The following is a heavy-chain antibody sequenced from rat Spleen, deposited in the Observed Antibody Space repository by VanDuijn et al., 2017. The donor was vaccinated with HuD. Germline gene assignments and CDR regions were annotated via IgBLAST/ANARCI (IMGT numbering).Heavy chain of an antibody. J-gene: IGHJ1*01. D-gene: IGHD4-4*01. Sequence: EVQLVESGGGLVQPGRSLKLSCAASGFTLSDYYMAWVRQTPTKGLEWVATIRYDGSKTYYRDSVKGRFTISRDNARSTLNLHMDSLRSEDTATYYCTRRGYLSDWYFDFWGPGTMVTVSS. CDR2: IRYDGSKT. CDR3: TRRGYLSDWYFDF. V-gene: IGHV5-29*01. CDR1: GFTLSDYY.